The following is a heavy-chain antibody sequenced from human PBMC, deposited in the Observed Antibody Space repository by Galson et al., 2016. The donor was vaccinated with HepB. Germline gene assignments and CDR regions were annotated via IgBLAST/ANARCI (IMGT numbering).Heavy chain of an antibody. D-gene: IGHD5-24*01. V-gene: IGHV3-23*01. J-gene: IGHJ1*01. Sequence: SLRLSCAASGFIFSSNAMSWVRQAPGKGLEWVSGISGGGGSTYYADSVKGRFTISRDNSNNPLFLQMHSLRADDTAAYYCANCPGYNIAEYFHNWGQGTLVTVSS. CDR1: GFIFSSNA. CDR3: ANCPGYNIAEYFHN. CDR2: ISGGGGST.